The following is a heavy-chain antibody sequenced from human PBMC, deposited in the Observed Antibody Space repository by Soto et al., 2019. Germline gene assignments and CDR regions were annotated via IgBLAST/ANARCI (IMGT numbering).Heavy chain of an antibody. V-gene: IGHV3-23*01. J-gene: IGHJ6*03. CDR1: GFTFSSYA. CDR3: AKELAAAGVNSYYYYYMDV. CDR2: ISGSGGRT. Sequence: EVQLLESGGGLVQPGGSLRLSCAASGFTFSSYAMSWVRQAPGKGLEWVSAISGSGGRTYYADSVKGRFTISRDNSKNTLYLQMNSLRAEDTAVYYCAKELAAAGVNSYYYYYMDVWGKGTTVTVSS. D-gene: IGHD6-13*01.